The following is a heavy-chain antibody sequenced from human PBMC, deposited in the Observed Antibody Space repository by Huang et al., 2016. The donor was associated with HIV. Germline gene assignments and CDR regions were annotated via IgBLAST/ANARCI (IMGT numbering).Heavy chain of an antibody. CDR3: ARVESRRYYDSSGYYY. CDR1: GGTFSSYA. J-gene: IGHJ4*02. CDR2: IIPICGTA. D-gene: IGHD3-22*01. Sequence: QVQLVQSGAEVKKPGSSVKVSCKASGGTFSSYAISWVRQAPGQGLEWMGGIIPICGTANYAKKFQGRCTITADESTSTAYMELSSRRSEDTAVYYCARVESRRYYDSSGYYYWGQGTLVTVSS. V-gene: IGHV1-69*01.